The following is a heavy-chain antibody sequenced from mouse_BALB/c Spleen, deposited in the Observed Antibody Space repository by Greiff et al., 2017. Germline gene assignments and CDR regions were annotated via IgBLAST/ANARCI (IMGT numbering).Heavy chain of an antibody. V-gene: IGHV14-3*02. Sequence: EVKLQESGAELVKPGASVKLSCTASGFNIKDTYMHWVKQRPEQGLEWIGRIDPANGNTKYDPKFQGKATITADTSSNTAYLQLSSLTSEDTAVYYCARDYYGYEGYFDYWGQGTTLTVSS. D-gene: IGHD1-2*01. CDR3: ARDYYGYEGYFDY. CDR1: GFNIKDTY. CDR2: IDPANGNT. J-gene: IGHJ2*01.